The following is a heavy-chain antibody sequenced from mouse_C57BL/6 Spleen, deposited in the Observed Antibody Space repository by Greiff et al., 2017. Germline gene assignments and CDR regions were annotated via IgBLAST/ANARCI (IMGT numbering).Heavy chain of an antibody. CDR1: GYTFTSYW. D-gene: IGHD2-1*01. J-gene: IGHJ1*03. CDR3: ARGNYPWYFDV. V-gene: IGHV1-50*01. Sequence: QVQLQQPGAELVKPGASVKLSCKASGYTFTSYWMQWVKQRPGQGLEWIGEIDPSDSYTNYNQKFKGKATLTVDTSSSTAYMQLSSLTSEDSAVYYCARGNYPWYFDVWGTGTTVTVSS. CDR2: IDPSDSYT.